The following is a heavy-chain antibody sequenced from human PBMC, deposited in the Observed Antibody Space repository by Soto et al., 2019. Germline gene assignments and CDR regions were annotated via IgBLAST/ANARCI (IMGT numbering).Heavy chain of an antibody. Sequence: PGESLKISCKGSGYSFTNYYIAWVRQLPGKGLEWMGIINPSDSDTRYNPSFQGQVTMSADKSISTAYLQWSSLQASDTAMYYCAISYPLGSGYSYYGMDVWGQGTTVTVSS. D-gene: IGHD3-16*01. CDR3: AISYPLGSGYSYYGMDV. J-gene: IGHJ6*02. CDR1: GYSFTNYY. V-gene: IGHV5-51*01. CDR2: INPSDSDT.